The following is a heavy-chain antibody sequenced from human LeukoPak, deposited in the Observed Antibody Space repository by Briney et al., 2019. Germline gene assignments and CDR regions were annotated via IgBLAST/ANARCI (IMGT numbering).Heavy chain of an antibody. Sequence: GGSLRLSCAASGFTFSDYYMSWIRQAPGKGLEWVSYISSSGSTIYYADSVKGRFTISRDNAKSSLYLQMNSLRAEDTAVYYCARDAPMTTVTYYYYMDVWGKGTTVTVSS. CDR1: GFTFSDYY. CDR3: ARDAPMTTVTYYYYMDV. V-gene: IGHV3-11*04. CDR2: ISSSGSTI. D-gene: IGHD4-11*01. J-gene: IGHJ6*03.